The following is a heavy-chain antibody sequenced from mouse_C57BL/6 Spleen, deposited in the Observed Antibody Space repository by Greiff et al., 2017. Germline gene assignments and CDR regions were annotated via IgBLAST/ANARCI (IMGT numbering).Heavy chain of an antibody. CDR3: AREFHYYGRSYGYYDV. V-gene: IGHV3-1*01. D-gene: IGHD1-1*01. Sequence: VQLVESGPGMVKPSQSLSLTCTVTGYSITSGYDWHWIRHFPGNKLEWMGYISYSGSTNYNPSLNRRISIPHDTSKIQFVLKLNSVTTEDTVTYYCAREFHYYGRSYGYYDVWGTGTTVTGSS. CDR2: ISYSGST. J-gene: IGHJ1*03. CDR1: GYSITSGYD.